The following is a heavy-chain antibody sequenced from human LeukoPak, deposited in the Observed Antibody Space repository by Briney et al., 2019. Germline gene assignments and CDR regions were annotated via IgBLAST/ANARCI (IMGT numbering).Heavy chain of an antibody. J-gene: IGHJ5*02. CDR1: GFTFSDYW. D-gene: IGHD3-10*01. V-gene: IGHV3-7*01. CDR2: IKTDGSEK. Sequence: PGGSLRLSCAASGFTFSDYWMSWVRQAPGKGLEWVANIKTDGSEKHYVDSVKGRFTISRDNAKNSLSLQMSSLRAEDTAVFYCVRYYYGSGTSFDPWGQGTLVTVSS. CDR3: VRYYYGSGTSFDP.